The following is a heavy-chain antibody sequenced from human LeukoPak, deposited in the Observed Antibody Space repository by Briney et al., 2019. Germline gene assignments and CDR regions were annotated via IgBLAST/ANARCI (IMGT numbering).Heavy chain of an antibody. CDR2: ISSSSSYT. J-gene: IGHJ4*02. Sequence: GGSLRLSCAASGFTFSDYYMSWIRQAPGKGLEWVPYISSSSSYTNYADSVKGRFTISRDNAKNSLYLQMNSLRAEDTAVYYCARGHSNYGDYINHLDYWGQGTLVTVSS. CDR1: GFTFSDYY. D-gene: IGHD4-17*01. V-gene: IGHV3-11*05. CDR3: ARGHSNYGDYINHLDY.